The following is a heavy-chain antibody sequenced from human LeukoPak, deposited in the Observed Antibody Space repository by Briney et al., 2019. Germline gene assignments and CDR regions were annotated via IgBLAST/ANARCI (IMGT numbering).Heavy chain of an antibody. V-gene: IGHV1-18*01. Sequence: ASVKVSCKASGYTFTSYGISWVRQAPGQGLEWMGWISAYNGNTNYAQKLRGRVTMTTDTSTSTAYMELRSLRSDDTAVYYCARDLEGYCSGGSCYASDYWGQGTLVTVSS. CDR3: ARDLEGYCSGGSCYASDY. CDR2: ISAYNGNT. CDR1: GYTFTSYG. D-gene: IGHD2-15*01. J-gene: IGHJ4*02.